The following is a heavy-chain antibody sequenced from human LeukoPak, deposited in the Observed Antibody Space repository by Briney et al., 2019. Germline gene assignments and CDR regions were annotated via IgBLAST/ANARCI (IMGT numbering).Heavy chain of an antibody. CDR3: AKVRKGVGAFDI. CDR2: ISDTGNT. CDR1: GFTLSSYA. Sequence: GGSLRLSCAASGFTLSSYAMSWVRQAPGKGLEWVSAISDTGNTYHADSVKGRFTISRDSSKNTLNLQMDSLRTEDTAVYYCAKVRKGVGAFDIWGQGIMVTVSS. J-gene: IGHJ3*02. V-gene: IGHV3-23*01. D-gene: IGHD3-16*01.